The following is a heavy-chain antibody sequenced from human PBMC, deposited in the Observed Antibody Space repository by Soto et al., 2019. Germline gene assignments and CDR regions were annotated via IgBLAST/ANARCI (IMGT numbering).Heavy chain of an antibody. CDR2: INHSGNI. V-gene: IGHV4-34*01. D-gene: IGHD3-3*01. J-gene: IGHJ4*02. CDR1: GGSFSGYY. Sequence: SETLSLTCAVYGGSFSGYYWSWIRQPPGKGLEWIGEINHSGNINYNPSLKSRVTISVDTSKNQFSLNLSYVTAADTAVDYCARTSIFGGDYYFDYWGQGTLVTVSS. CDR3: ARTSIFGGDYYFDY.